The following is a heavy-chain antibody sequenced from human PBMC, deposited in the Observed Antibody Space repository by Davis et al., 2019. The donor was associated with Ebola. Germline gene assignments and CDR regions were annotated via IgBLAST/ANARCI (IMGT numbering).Heavy chain of an antibody. Sequence: MPSETLSLTCAVYGGSFSDYYWTWIRQPPGKGLEWIGEISHRGSTNYNPSLKSRVIISVDTSKNQFSLKLTSVTAADTAVYYCATRKVRGVIITLNWFDPWGQGTLVTVSS. CDR2: ISHRGST. CDR3: ATRKVRGVIITLNWFDP. V-gene: IGHV4-34*01. CDR1: GGSFSDYY. J-gene: IGHJ5*02. D-gene: IGHD3-10*01.